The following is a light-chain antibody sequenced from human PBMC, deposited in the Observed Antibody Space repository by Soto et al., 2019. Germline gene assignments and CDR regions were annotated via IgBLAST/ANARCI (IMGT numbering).Light chain of an antibody. CDR2: DVS. CDR3: SSYTSSSTLVV. J-gene: IGLJ2*01. V-gene: IGLV2-14*01. Sequence: QSALTQPASVSGSPGQSITISCTGTSSDVGGYNYVSWYQQHPGKAPKLMIYDVSNRPSGVSNRFSGSKSGNTASLTISGXXXXDEADYYCSSYTSSSTLVVFGGGTKLTVL. CDR1: SSDVGGYNY.